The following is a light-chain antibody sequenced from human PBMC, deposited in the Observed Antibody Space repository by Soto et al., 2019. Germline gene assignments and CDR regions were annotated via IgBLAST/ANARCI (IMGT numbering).Light chain of an antibody. Sequence: EVVMTQSPATLSVSPGERAALSCRASQSISSNLAWYQQKPGQPPRLLISGASTRATGIPATFSGSGSGTNVTLTISSLQSEDFAVYYCQQYNNWPLTFGGGTKVEIK. CDR3: QQYNNWPLT. CDR2: GAS. J-gene: IGKJ4*01. CDR1: QSISSN. V-gene: IGKV3-15*01.